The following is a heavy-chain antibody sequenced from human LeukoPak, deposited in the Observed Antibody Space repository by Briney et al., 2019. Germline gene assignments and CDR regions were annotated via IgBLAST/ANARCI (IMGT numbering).Heavy chain of an antibody. J-gene: IGHJ4*02. CDR1: GFTFSSYA. CDR3: ARDRYCSGV. CDR2: ISYDGSNK. Sequence: GGSLRLSCAASGFTFSSYAMHWVRQAPGKGLEWVALISYDGSNKYYADSVKGRFTISRDNSKNTLYLQMNSLRAEDTAVYYCARDRYCSGVWGQGTLVTVSS. V-gene: IGHV3-30*04. D-gene: IGHD2-15*01.